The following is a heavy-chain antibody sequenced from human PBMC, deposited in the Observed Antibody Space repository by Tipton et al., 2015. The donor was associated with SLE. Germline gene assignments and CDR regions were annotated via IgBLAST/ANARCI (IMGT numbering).Heavy chain of an antibody. D-gene: IGHD5/OR15-5a*01. V-gene: IGHV3-64D*06. CDR2: ISSNGGST. CDR3: VDLYAPGAGGMDV. J-gene: IGHJ6*02. CDR1: GFTFSSYA. Sequence: SLRLSCSASGFTFSSYAMHWVRQAPGKGLEYVSAISSNGGSTYYADSVKGRFTISRDNSKNTLYLQMSSLRAEDTAVYYCVDLYAPGAGGMDVWGQGTTVTVSS.